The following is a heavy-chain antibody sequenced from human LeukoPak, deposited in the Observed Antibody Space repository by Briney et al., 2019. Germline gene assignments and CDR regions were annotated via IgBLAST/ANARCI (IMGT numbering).Heavy chain of an antibody. Sequence: QSSGTLSLTCGVSGGSISTTNWWSWVRQAPGKGLEWVSYISSGGSTIYYADSVKGRFTISRDNAKNSLYLQMNSLRAEDTAVYYCARDRANYSGYDLNPNLFDYWGQGTLVTVSS. CDR1: GGSISTTN. D-gene: IGHD5-12*01. J-gene: IGHJ4*02. V-gene: IGHV3-48*03. CDR3: ARDRANYSGYDLNPNLFDY. CDR2: ISSGGSTI.